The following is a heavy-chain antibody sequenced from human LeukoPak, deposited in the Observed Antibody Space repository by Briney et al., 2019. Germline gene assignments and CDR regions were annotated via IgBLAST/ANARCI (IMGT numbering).Heavy chain of an antibody. J-gene: IGHJ3*02. V-gene: IGHV4-39*01. D-gene: IGHD2-2*01. CDR1: GGSISSYY. CDR3: ARMGYCSSTSWYAGAFDI. CDR2: IYYSGST. Sequence: SETLSLTCTVSGGSISSYYWGWIRQPPGKGLEWIGSIYYSGSTYYNPSLKSRVTISVDTSKNQFSLKLSSVTAADTAVYYCARMGYCSSTSWYAGAFDIWGQGTMVTVSS.